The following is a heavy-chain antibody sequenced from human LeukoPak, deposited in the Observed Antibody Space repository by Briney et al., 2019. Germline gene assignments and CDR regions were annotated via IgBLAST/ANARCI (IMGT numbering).Heavy chain of an antibody. CDR2: INHSGST. V-gene: IGHV4-39*07. Sequence: SETLSLTCTVSGGSISSSSYYWGWIRQPPGKGLEWIGEINHSGSTNYNPSLKSRVTISVDTSKNQFSLKLSSVTAADTAVYYCARPIHDFWSDYFDYWGQGTLVTVSS. CDR1: GGSISSSSYY. D-gene: IGHD3-3*01. CDR3: ARPIHDFWSDYFDY. J-gene: IGHJ4*02.